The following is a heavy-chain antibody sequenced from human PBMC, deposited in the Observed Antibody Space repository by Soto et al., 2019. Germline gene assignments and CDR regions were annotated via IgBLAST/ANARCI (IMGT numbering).Heavy chain of an antibody. Sequence: QVQLVQSGAEVKKPGSSVKVSCKASGGTFSSYTISWVRQAPGQGLEWMGRIIPILGIANYAQKFQGRVTITADKSTSTAYMELSSLRSEDTAVYYCASLGTAADTFLSGLPDYWGQGTLVTVSS. J-gene: IGHJ4*02. V-gene: IGHV1-69*02. CDR2: IIPILGIA. CDR1: GGTFSSYT. CDR3: ASLGTAADTFLSGLPDY. D-gene: IGHD6-13*01.